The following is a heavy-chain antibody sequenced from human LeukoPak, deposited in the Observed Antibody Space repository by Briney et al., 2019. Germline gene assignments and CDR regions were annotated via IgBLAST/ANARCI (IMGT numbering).Heavy chain of an antibody. CDR1: GYTFTSYG. CDR2: INTNTGNP. Sequence: ASVKVSCKASGYTFTSYGISWVRQAPGQGLEWMGWINTNTGNPTYAQGFTGRFVFSLDTSVSTAYLQLSSLKAEDTAVYYCARVGLRGNYYDSSGYWNYWGQGTLVTVSS. D-gene: IGHD3-22*01. CDR3: ARVGLRGNYYDSSGYWNY. V-gene: IGHV7-4-1*02. J-gene: IGHJ4*02.